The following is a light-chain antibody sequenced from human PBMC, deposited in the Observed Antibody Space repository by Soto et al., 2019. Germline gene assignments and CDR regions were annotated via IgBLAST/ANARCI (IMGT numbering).Light chain of an antibody. CDR2: DVS. CDR1: SSDVGGYNY. Sequence: QSVLTQPASVSGSPGQSITISCTGTSSDVGGYNYVSWYQQHPGKAPKLMIYDVSNRPSGVSNRFSGSKSGNTASLTISGLQPEDEADYYCSSYTSRSTLVFGTGTKVTVL. J-gene: IGLJ1*01. V-gene: IGLV2-14*01. CDR3: SSYTSRSTLV.